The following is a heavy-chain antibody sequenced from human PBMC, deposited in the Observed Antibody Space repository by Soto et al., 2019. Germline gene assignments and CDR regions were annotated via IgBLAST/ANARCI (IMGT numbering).Heavy chain of an antibody. D-gene: IGHD3-22*01. CDR2: IYYSGST. CDR1: GGSISSGGYY. J-gene: IGHJ5*02. V-gene: IGHV4-31*02. CDR3: ARAVFRQIVVVSWFDP. Sequence: ASETLSLTXTVSGGSISSGGYYWSWIRQHPGKGLEWIGYIYYSGSTYYNPSLKSRVTISVDTSKNQFSLKLSSVTAADTAVYYRARAVFRQIVVVSWFDPWGQGTLVTVS.